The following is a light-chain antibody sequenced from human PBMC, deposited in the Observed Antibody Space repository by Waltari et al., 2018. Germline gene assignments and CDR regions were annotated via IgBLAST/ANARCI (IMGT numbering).Light chain of an antibody. CDR3: QQSYSTPRT. V-gene: IGKV1-39*01. CDR1: QTIRSN. Sequence: DIQMTQSPSSLSASVGDRVTITCRASQTIRSNLNWYQQKSGKAPKLLIYAASSLQSGVPSRFSGSGSGTDFTLTISSLQPEDFATYYCQQSYSTPRTFGGGTKVEIK. J-gene: IGKJ4*01. CDR2: AAS.